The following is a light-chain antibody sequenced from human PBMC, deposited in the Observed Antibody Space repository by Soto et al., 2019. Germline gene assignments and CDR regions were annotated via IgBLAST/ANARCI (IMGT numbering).Light chain of an antibody. V-gene: IGLV7-43*01. J-gene: IGLJ2*01. CDR1: TGAVTSGYY. CDR3: LLYYAGQLGV. Sequence: QAVVTQEPSLTVSPGGTVTLTCASNTGAVTSGYYPNWFQQKPGQAPRALIYSTNNKYSWTPARFSGSLLGGKAALTLSGVQPEDEADYYCLLYYAGQLGVFGGRTKLTVL. CDR2: STN.